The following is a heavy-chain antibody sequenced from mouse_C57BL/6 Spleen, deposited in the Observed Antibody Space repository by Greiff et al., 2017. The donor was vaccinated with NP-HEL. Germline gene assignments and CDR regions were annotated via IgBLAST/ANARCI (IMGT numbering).Heavy chain of an antibody. V-gene: IGHV2-5*01. J-gene: IGHJ3*01. CDR2: IWRGGST. Sequence: VKLVESGPGLVQPSQSLSITCTVSGFSLTSYGVHWVRQSPGKGLEWLGVIWRGGSTDYNAAFMSRLSITKDNSKSQVFFKMNSLQADDTAIYYCAYGYDEGKTFAYWGQGTLVTVSA. CDR3: AYGYDEGKTFAY. D-gene: IGHD2-2*01. CDR1: GFSLTSYG.